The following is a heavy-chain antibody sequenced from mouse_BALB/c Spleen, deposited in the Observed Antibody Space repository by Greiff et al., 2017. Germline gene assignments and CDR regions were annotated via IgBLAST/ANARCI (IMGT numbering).Heavy chain of an antibody. D-gene: IGHD2-4*01. Sequence: VMLVESGPGLVAPSQSLSITCTVSGFSLTSYGVHWVRQPPGKGLEWLGVIWAGGSTNYNSALMSRLSISKDNSKSQVFLKMNSLQTDDTAMYYCARDPVYDYDGDYYAMDYWGQGTSVTVSS. CDR2: IWAGGST. CDR3: ARDPVYDYDGDYYAMDY. CDR1: GFSLTSYG. J-gene: IGHJ4*01. V-gene: IGHV2-9*02.